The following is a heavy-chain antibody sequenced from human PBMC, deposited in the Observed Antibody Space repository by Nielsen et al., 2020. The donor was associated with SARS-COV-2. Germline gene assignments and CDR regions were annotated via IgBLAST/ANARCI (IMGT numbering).Heavy chain of an antibody. J-gene: IGHJ4*02. CDR2: VSNEGGTT. D-gene: IGHD3-16*01. Sequence: GESLKISCAASGFTFNSVGMHWVRQAPGKGLESVAVVSNEGGTTYYADSVKGRFTIARDNSQNTLYLHMTSLRADDTAVYFCTSESLRSGMSRYSFDSLGQGTLLTVSS. CDR1: GFTFNSVG. CDR3: TSESLRSGMSRYSFDS. V-gene: IGHV3-30*19.